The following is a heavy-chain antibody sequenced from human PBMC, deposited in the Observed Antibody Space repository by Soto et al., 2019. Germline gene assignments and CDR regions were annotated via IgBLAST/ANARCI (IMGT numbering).Heavy chain of an antibody. CDR2: IYWDDSK. D-gene: IGHD1-26*01. CDR1: GFSLSTDSVG. V-gene: IGHV2-5*02. CDR3: AHAYGGRSLY. Sequence: QITLKESGPTLVKPTQTLTLTCTFSGFSLSTDSVGVGWIRQPPGKALDWLAVIYWDDSKTYSPSLKSRLTITKDTSKNQVVLTMTNMDPVDTATYYCAHAYGGRSLYWGQGTLVTVSS. J-gene: IGHJ4*02.